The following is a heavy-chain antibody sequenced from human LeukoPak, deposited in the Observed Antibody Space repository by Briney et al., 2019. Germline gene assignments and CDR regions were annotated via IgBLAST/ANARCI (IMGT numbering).Heavy chain of an antibody. CDR1: GFTFSSYA. D-gene: IGHD3-3*01. CDR3: ARDEARSVS. J-gene: IGHJ5*02. Sequence: GGSLRLSCAASGFTFSSYAMSWVRQAPGKGLEWVSVISGSGGITYYADSVKGRFTISRDNSKNTLYLQMNSLRAEDTAVYYCARDEARSVSWGQGTLVTVSS. CDR2: ISGSGGIT. V-gene: IGHV3-23*01.